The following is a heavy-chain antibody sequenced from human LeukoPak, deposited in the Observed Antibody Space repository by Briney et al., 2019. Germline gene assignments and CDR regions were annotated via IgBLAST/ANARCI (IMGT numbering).Heavy chain of an antibody. Sequence: TAGGSLRLSCAASGFTFSSYSMNWVRQAPGKGLEWVSSISSSSSYIYYADSVKGRFTISRDNAKNSLYLQMNSLRAEDTAVYYCAGQRWLQPAFDYWGQGTLVTVSS. CDR3: AGQRWLQPAFDY. V-gene: IGHV3-21*01. D-gene: IGHD5-24*01. CDR1: GFTFSSYS. CDR2: ISSSSSYI. J-gene: IGHJ4*02.